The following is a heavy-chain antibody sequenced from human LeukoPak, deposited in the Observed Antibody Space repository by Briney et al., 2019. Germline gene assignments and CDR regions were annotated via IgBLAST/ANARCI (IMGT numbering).Heavy chain of an antibody. CDR3: AKVWLAAFGS. CDR1: GFTFSSYS. Sequence: GGSLRLSCAASGFTFSSYSMNWVRQAPGKGLEWVSSISSSSSYIYYADSVKGRFTISRDNSKNTLYLQMNSLRAEDTAIYYCAKVWLAAFGSWGQGTQVTVSS. CDR2: ISSSSSYI. D-gene: IGHD6-25*01. J-gene: IGHJ4*02. V-gene: IGHV3-21*04.